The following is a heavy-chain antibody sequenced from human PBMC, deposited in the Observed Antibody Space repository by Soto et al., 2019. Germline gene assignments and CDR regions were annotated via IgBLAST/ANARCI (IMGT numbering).Heavy chain of an antibody. Sequence: SETLSLTCTVSGGSISSYYCSWIRQPPGKGLEWIGYIYYSGSTNYNPSLKSRVTISVDTSKNQFSLKLSSVTAADTAVYYCARVYYDSSGYYFDYWGQGTLVTVSS. CDR2: IYYSGST. V-gene: IGHV4-59*01. J-gene: IGHJ4*02. D-gene: IGHD3-22*01. CDR3: ARVYYDSSGYYFDY. CDR1: GGSISSYY.